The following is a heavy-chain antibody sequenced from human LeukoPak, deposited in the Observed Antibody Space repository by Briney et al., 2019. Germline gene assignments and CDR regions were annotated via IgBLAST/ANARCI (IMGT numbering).Heavy chain of an antibody. CDR3: ARDYSGYDWNWFDP. D-gene: IGHD5-12*01. CDR1: GFTFTSYS. J-gene: IGHJ5*02. Sequence: GGSLRLSCAATGFTFTSYSMNWVRQAPGKGLEWVSYISSGSGTIYYADSVKGRFTISRDNAKNSLYLQMHSLGDEDTAVYYCARDYSGYDWNWFDPWGQGTLVTVSS. V-gene: IGHV3-48*02. CDR2: ISSGSGTI.